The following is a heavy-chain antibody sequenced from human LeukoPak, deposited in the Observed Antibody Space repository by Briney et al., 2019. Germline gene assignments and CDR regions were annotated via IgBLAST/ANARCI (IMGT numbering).Heavy chain of an antibody. J-gene: IGHJ4*02. CDR2: ISAYNGNT. V-gene: IGHV1-18*01. Sequence: ASVTVSCKASGYTFTSYGISWVRQAPGQGLEWMGWISAYNGNTNYAQKLQGRVTMTTDTSTSTAYMELRSLRSDDTAVYYCARGPLYDSSGYYRPYFDYWGQGTLVTVSS. CDR3: ARGPLYDSSGYYRPYFDY. CDR1: GYTFTSYG. D-gene: IGHD3-22*01.